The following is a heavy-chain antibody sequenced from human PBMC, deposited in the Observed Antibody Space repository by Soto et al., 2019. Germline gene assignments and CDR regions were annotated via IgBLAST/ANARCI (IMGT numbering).Heavy chain of an antibody. D-gene: IGHD3-9*01. Sequence: GASVKVSCKASGYTFPSYGISWVRQAPGQGLEWMGWISAYNGNTNYAQKLQGRVTMTTDTSTSTAYMELRSLRSDDTAVYYCARDILTGYYPYYYYGMDVWGQGTTVTVSS. CDR3: ARDILTGYYPYYYYGMDV. J-gene: IGHJ6*02. CDR1: GYTFPSYG. CDR2: ISAYNGNT. V-gene: IGHV1-18*01.